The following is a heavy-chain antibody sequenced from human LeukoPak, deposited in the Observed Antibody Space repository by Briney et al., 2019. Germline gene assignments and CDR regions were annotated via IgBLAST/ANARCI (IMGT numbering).Heavy chain of an antibody. CDR1: GGSISSSSYY. Sequence: PSETLSLTCTVSGGSISSSSYYWGWIRQPPGKGLEWIGSIYYSGSTYYNPSLKSRVTISVDTSKNQFSLKLSSVTAADTAVCYCARERVQAYCSSTSCYKANWFDPWGQGTLVTVSS. CDR3: ARERVQAYCSSTSCYKANWFDP. D-gene: IGHD2-2*02. J-gene: IGHJ5*02. CDR2: IYYSGST. V-gene: IGHV4-39*07.